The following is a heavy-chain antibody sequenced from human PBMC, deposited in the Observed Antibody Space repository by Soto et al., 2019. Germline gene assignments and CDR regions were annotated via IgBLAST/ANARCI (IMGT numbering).Heavy chain of an antibody. CDR1: GLTFSSYS. D-gene: IGHD2-21*02. Sequence: PGGSLRLSCAASGLTFSSYSMNWVRQAPGKGLEWISYISSSSSTIYYADSVKGRFTISRDNPKNTLYLQMNSLRAEDTAVYYCQIVVVTASDAFDIWGQGTMVTVSS. CDR3: QIVVVTASDAFDI. J-gene: IGHJ3*02. V-gene: IGHV3-48*01. CDR2: ISSSSSTI.